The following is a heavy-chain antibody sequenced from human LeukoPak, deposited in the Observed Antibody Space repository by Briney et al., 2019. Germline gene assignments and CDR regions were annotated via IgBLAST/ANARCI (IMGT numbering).Heavy chain of an antibody. V-gene: IGHV5-51*01. CDR2: IYPADSDT. J-gene: IGHJ4*02. D-gene: IGHD6-13*01. CDR1: GYRFSSTW. CDR3: ARPGYSSSWYFDY. Sequence: GESLKISCKGSGYRFSSTWIAWVRQMPGKGLEYMGIIYPADSDTRYSPSFQGQVTISADKSISTAYLQWSSLRASDTAIYYCARPGYSSSWYFDYWGQGTLVTVSS.